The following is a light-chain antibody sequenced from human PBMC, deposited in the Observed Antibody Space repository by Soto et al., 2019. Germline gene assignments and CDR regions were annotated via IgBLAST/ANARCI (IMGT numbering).Light chain of an antibody. CDR1: SSDVGGYNY. J-gene: IGLJ2*01. Sequence: QSVLTQPASVSGSPGQSITISCTGTSSDVGGYNYVSWYQQHPGKAPKLMIYEVSNRPSGISNRFSGSKSGNTASLTISGLQAEDEADYYCSSYTTTNTLVLFGGGTKLTVL. CDR3: SSYTTTNTLVL. V-gene: IGLV2-14*01. CDR2: EVS.